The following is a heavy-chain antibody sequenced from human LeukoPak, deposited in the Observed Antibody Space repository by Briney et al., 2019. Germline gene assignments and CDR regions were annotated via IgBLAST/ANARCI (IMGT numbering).Heavy chain of an antibody. CDR1: GFTFTHYG. CDR3: AKGSGYSSKTNWFDP. V-gene: IGHV3-23*01. CDR2: LTSSGAST. D-gene: IGHD6-13*01. J-gene: IGHJ5*02. Sequence: GGSLRLSCAASGFTFTHYGMNWVRQAPGKGLEWVSGLTSSGASTYYADSVKGRFTISRDNSKNTVYLQINSLTAEDTAVYYCAKGSGYSSKTNWFDPWGQGTLVTVSS.